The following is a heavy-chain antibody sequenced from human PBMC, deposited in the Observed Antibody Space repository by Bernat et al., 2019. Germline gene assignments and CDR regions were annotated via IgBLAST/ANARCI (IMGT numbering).Heavy chain of an antibody. Sequence: QVQLVQSGAEVKKPGASVKVSCKASGYTFTGYYMHWVRQAPGQGLEWMGWINPNSGGTNYAQKFQSWVTMTRDTSISTAYMELSRLRSDDTAVYYCARGAYYYDSSGYPGAFDIWGQGTMVTVSS. CDR1: GYTFTGYY. D-gene: IGHD3-22*01. V-gene: IGHV1-2*04. J-gene: IGHJ3*02. CDR3: ARGAYYYDSSGYPGAFDI. CDR2: INPNSGGT.